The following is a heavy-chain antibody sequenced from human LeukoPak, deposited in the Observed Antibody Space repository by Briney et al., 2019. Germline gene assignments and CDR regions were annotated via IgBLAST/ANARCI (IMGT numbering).Heavy chain of an antibody. CDR3: ARSLGRDGYNFAFDI. D-gene: IGHD5-24*01. CDR1: GCIFTSYW. J-gene: IGHJ3*02. V-gene: IGHV5-51*01. Sequence: GGSLEISCQGSGCIFTSYWIGWVRQVPGKGLEWMGIIYPGDSDARYSPSFQGQVTIYADKSLSTAYLQWSSLLASDTAMYYCARSLGRDGYNFAFDIWRQGTMVTVPS. CDR2: IYPGDSDA.